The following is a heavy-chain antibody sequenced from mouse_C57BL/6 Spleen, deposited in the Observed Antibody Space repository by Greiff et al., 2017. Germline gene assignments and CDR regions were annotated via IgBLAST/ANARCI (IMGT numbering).Heavy chain of an antibody. CDR1: GYTFTDYE. CDR2: IDPETGGT. V-gene: IGHV1-15*01. J-gene: IGHJ2*01. D-gene: IGHD2-2*01. Sequence: QVQLKESGAELVRPGASVTLSCKASGYTFTDYEMHWVKQTPVHGLEWIGAIDPETGGTAYNQKFKGKAILTADKSSSTAYMELRSLTSEDSAVYYCTRRGYPYYFDYWGQGTTLTVSS. CDR3: TRRGYPYYFDY.